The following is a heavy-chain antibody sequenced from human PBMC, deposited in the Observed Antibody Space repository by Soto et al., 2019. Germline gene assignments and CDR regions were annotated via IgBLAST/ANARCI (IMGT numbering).Heavy chain of an antibody. Sequence: SETLSLTCAVYGGSFSGYYWSWIRQPPGKGLEWIGEINHSGSTNYNPSLKSRVTISVDTSKNQLSLKLSSVTAADTAVYYCARGRNDFWSGYYMNWFDPWGQGTLVTVSS. CDR1: GGSFSGYY. D-gene: IGHD3-3*01. CDR3: ARGRNDFWSGYYMNWFDP. J-gene: IGHJ5*02. CDR2: INHSGST. V-gene: IGHV4-34*01.